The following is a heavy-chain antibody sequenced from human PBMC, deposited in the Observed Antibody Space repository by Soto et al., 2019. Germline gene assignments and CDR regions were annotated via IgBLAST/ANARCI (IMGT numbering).Heavy chain of an antibody. CDR2: INPSGGST. D-gene: IGHD3-9*01. CDR3: AREGGLLRYFDWSPGGFDP. Sequence: GASVKVSCTASGYTFTGYYMHWVRQAPGQGLEWMGIINPSGGSTSYAQKFQGRVTMTRDTSTSTVYMELSSLRSEDTAVYYCAREGGLLRYFDWSPGGFDPWGQGTLVTVSS. J-gene: IGHJ5*02. CDR1: GYTFTGYY. V-gene: IGHV1-46*01.